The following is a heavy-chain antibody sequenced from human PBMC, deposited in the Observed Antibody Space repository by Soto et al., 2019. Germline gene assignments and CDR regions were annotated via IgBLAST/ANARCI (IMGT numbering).Heavy chain of an antibody. Sequence: QTGGSLRLSCAASGFTFSSYAMSWVRQAPGKGLEWVSAISGSGGSTYYADSVKGRFTISRDNSKNTLYLQMNSLRAEDTAVYYCAKAARYSSGWRCPEFDPWGQGTLVTVSS. J-gene: IGHJ5*02. CDR3: AKAARYSSGWRCPEFDP. CDR2: ISGSGGST. D-gene: IGHD6-19*01. V-gene: IGHV3-23*01. CDR1: GFTFSSYA.